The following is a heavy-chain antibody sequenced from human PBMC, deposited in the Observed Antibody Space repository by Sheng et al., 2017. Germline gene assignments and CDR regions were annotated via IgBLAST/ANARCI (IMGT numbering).Heavy chain of an antibody. CDR1: GGTFSSYA. D-gene: IGHD1-7*01. J-gene: IGHJ4*02. V-gene: IGHV1-69*10. Sequence: QVQLVQSGGEVKKPGSSVKVSCRASGGTFSSYAFSWVRQAPGQGLEWMGGIIPMLGIPNYAQRFQGRVTITADKSTSTAYMELSSLRSEDTAVYYCARGNWNYLSDYWGQGTLVTVSS. CDR2: IIPMLGIP. CDR3: ARGNWNYLSDY.